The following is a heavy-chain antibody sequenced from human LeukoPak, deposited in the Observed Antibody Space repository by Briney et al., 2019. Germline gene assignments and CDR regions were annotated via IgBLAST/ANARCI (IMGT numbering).Heavy chain of an antibody. CDR1: GGSISSGSYY. CDR2: IYTSGST. J-gene: IGHJ5*02. CDR3: ARCVSGSYPDYEWFDP. Sequence: SETLSLTCTVSGGSISSGSYYWSWIRQPAGKGPEWIGRIYTSGSTNYNPSLKSRVTISVDTSKNQFSLKLSSVTAADTAVYYCARCVSGSYPDYEWFDPWGQGTLVTVSS. D-gene: IGHD1-26*01. V-gene: IGHV4-61*02.